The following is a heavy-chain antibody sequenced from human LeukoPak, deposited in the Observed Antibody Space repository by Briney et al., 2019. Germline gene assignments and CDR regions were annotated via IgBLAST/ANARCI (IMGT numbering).Heavy chain of an antibody. J-gene: IGHJ4*02. CDR2: ISESGVGT. CDR3: AKVRVGATIDD. CDR1: GFTFRSYA. Sequence: GGSLRLSCVAFGFTFRSYAMNWVRQAPGKGLEWVSGISESGVGTNYADSVKGRFTTSRDNSKNTLYLQMNSLRGEDTAVYYCAKVRVGATIDDWGQGTLVTVSS. V-gene: IGHV3-23*01. D-gene: IGHD1-26*01.